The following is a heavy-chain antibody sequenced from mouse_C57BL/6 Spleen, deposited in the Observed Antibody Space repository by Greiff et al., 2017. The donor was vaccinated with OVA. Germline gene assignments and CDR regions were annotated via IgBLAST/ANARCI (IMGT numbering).Heavy chain of an antibody. CDR1: GYSFTDYN. Sequence: EVHLVESGPELVKPGASVKISCKASGYSFTDYNMNWVKQSNGKSLEWIGVINPNYGTTSYNQKFKGKATLTVDQSSSTAYMQLNSLTSEDSAVYYCARGGYGNFWFAYWGQGTLVTVSA. V-gene: IGHV1-39*01. J-gene: IGHJ3*01. CDR2: INPNYGTT. D-gene: IGHD2-1*01. CDR3: ARGGYGNFWFAY.